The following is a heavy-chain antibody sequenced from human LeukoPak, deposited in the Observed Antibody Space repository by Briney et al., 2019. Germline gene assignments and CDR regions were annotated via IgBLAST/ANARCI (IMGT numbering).Heavy chain of an antibody. V-gene: IGHV4-59*08. CDR3: ARHQVDYGDYVNAFDI. D-gene: IGHD4-17*01. CDR1: GGSISSYY. CDR2: IRYSGST. Sequence: SETLSLTCTVSGGSISSYYWSWIRQPPGKGLEWIGYIRYSGSTNYNPSLKSRVTISVDTSKNQFSLKLSSVTAADTAVYYCARHQVDYGDYVNAFDIWGQGTMVTVSS. J-gene: IGHJ3*02.